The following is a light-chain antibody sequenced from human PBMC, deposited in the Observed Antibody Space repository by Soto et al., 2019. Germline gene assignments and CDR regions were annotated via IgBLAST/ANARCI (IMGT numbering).Light chain of an antibody. Sequence: QSALTQPASVSGSPGQSITISCTGTSSDGGGYNYVSWYQQHPGKAPKLMIYDVSNRPSGVYNRFSGSKSGNTSSLTISGLQAEDEADYYCRSYTSSSTPLVFGTGTKLTLL. CDR2: DVS. CDR3: RSYTSSSTPLV. CDR1: SSDGGGYNY. V-gene: IGLV2-14*01. J-gene: IGLJ1*01.